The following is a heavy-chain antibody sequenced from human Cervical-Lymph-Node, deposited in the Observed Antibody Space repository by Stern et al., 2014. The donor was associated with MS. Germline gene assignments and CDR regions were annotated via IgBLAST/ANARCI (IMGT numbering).Heavy chain of an antibody. Sequence: EVQLEESGGGLVQTGRALRLSCTASGFTFGDYGMSWFRQAPGKWLEWVGFIRSKPYGGTTEYAASVQGSFSISRDDSKSIAYLQMNSLRTEDTAVYYCTRTKVTDPFDPWGQGTLVTVSS. CDR2: IRSKPYGGTT. CDR1: GFTFGDYG. D-gene: IGHD2-8*02. J-gene: IGHJ5*02. CDR3: TRTKVTDPFDP. V-gene: IGHV3-49*03.